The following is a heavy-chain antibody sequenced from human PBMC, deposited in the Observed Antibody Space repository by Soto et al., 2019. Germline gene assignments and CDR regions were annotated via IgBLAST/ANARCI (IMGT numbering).Heavy chain of an antibody. CDR1: GFTFRSYV. CDR2: ISDSGGST. CDR3: ASSLLTPFDY. D-gene: IGHD7-27*01. V-gene: IGHV3-23*01. Sequence: GGSLRLSCAASGFTFRSYVMSWVRQAPGKGLEWVSAISDSGGSTFYADSVKGRFTISRDNAKNTLYLQMNSLRAEDTAVYYCASSLLTPFDYWSQGTLVTASS. J-gene: IGHJ4*02.